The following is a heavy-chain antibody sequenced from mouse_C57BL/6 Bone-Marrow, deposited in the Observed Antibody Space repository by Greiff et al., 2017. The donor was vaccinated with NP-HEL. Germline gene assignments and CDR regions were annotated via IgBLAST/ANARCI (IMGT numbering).Heavy chain of an antibody. CDR1: GYTFTDYY. D-gene: IGHD1-1*01. J-gene: IGHJ3*01. CDR2: INPNNGGT. V-gene: IGHV1-26*01. Sequence: EVQLQQSGPELVKPGASVKISCKASGYTFTDYYMNWVKQSHGKSLEWIGDINPNNGGTSYNQKFKGKATLTVDKSSSTAYMELRSLTSEDSAVYYCARPGGSSYGFAYWGQGTLVTVAA. CDR3: ARPGGSSYGFAY.